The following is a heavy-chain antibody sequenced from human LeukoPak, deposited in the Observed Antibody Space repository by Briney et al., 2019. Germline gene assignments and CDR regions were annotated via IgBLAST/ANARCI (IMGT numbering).Heavy chain of an antibody. CDR3: ARDAEYYDSSGYYYPYYFDY. CDR2: ISSSSGTI. Sequence: GGSLRLSCAASGFTFSSYSMNWVRQAPGKGLEWVSYISSSSGTIYYADSVKGRFTISRDNAKNSLYLQMNSLRAEDTAVYYCARDAEYYDSSGYYYPYYFDYWGQGTLVTVSS. D-gene: IGHD3-22*01. J-gene: IGHJ4*02. CDR1: GFTFSSYS. V-gene: IGHV3-48*01.